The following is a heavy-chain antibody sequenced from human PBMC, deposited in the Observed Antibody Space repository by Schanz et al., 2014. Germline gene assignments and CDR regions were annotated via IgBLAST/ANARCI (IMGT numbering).Heavy chain of an antibody. CDR1: GYTFTNFF. CDR3: ARLSVAGRPHVNYRYFDL. Sequence: QVHLVQSGAEVHKPGASLKISCKASGYTFTNFFLHWVRQAPGQGLEWMGIINPIGGSTTYAQKFQGWVAMTRDTSISTAYMEVSRLKSDDTAVYYCARLSVAGRPHVNYRYFDLWGRGTLVTVSS. D-gene: IGHD6-19*01. V-gene: IGHV1-2*04. J-gene: IGHJ2*01. CDR2: INPIGGST.